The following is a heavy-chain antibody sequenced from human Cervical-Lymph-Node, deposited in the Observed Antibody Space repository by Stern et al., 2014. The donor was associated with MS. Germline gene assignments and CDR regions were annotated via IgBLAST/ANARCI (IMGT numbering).Heavy chain of an antibody. V-gene: IGHV4-39*01. CDR3: AKHACTGAACPFDL. CDR1: GDSISSYTHY. Sequence: QLQLQESGPGLVKPSETLSLTCAVSGDSISSYTHYWAWLRQPPGQGLEWIRSVYHSGAPSHTPSLRSPFTIAVYTSKNHFPRGLTSVTAADTAVYYCAKHACTGAACPFDLWGQGTLVTVSS. D-gene: IGHD2-8*02. CDR2: VYHSGAP. J-gene: IGHJ4*02.